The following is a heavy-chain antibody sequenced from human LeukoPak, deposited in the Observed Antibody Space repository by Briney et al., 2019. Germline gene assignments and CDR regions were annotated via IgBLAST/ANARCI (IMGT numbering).Heavy chain of an antibody. D-gene: IGHD2-2*01. Sequence: GGSLRLSCAASGFTFSSYSMNWVRQAPGKGLEWVSSISGSSSFIYYADSVKGRFTISRDNAKNSLYLQMNSLRAEDTAVYYCARVRTTSLDYWGRGNLVTVSS. V-gene: IGHV3-21*01. CDR1: GFTFSSYS. CDR3: ARVRTTSLDY. J-gene: IGHJ4*02. CDR2: ISGSSSFI.